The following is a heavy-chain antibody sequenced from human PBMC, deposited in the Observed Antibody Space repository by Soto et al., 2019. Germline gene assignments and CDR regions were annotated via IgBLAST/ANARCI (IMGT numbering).Heavy chain of an antibody. CDR1: GFTFSDYS. Sequence: GGSLRLSCAASGFTFSDYSMTWIRPAPGKGLEWVSYIRRSGSTIYYADSVKGRFTISRDNAKNSLYLQMNSLRAEDTAVYYCARGLGPPAAVDYWGQGTLVTVSS. CDR2: IRRSGSTI. V-gene: IGHV3-11*01. CDR3: ARGLGPPAAVDY. J-gene: IGHJ4*02. D-gene: IGHD2-2*01.